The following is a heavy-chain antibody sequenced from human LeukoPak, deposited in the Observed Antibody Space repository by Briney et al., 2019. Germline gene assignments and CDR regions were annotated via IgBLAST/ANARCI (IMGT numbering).Heavy chain of an antibody. J-gene: IGHJ4*02. CDR1: GFTFSSYA. CDR2: ISGSGGST. CDR3: AKDGPGIAAAGTRGGYFDY. V-gene: IGHV3-23*01. Sequence: PGGSLRLSCAASGFTFSSYAMSWVRQAPGKGLDWVSAISGSGGSTYYADSVKGRFTISRDNSKNTLYLQMNSLRAEDTAVYYCAKDGPGIAAAGTRGGYFDYWGQGTLVTVSS. D-gene: IGHD6-13*01.